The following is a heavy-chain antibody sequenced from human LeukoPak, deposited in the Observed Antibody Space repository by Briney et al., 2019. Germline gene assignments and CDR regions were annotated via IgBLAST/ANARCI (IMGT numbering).Heavy chain of an antibody. Sequence: GGSLRLSCAASGFTFDDYAMHWVRQAPGKGLEWVSGISWNSGSIGYADSVKGRFTISRDNARNSLYLQMNSLRAEDTAVYYCAKDYSQWLALDYWGQGTLVTVSS. V-gene: IGHV3-9*01. CDR2: ISWNSGSI. CDR1: GFTFDDYA. D-gene: IGHD6-19*01. J-gene: IGHJ4*02. CDR3: AKDYSQWLALDY.